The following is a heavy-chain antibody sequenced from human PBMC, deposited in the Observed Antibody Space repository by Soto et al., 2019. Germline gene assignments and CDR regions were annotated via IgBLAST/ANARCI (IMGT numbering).Heavy chain of an antibody. CDR2: IYYIGST. V-gene: IGHV4-59*11. CDR3: ARARYYYGMDV. CDR1: DFSIGCHY. Sequence: SLDTLSHSSRFSDFSIGCHYWILLRQPPGKGLEWIGYIYYIGSTNYNPSLKSRVTISVDTSKNQFSLKLSSVTAADTAVYYCARARYYYGMDVWGQGTTVTVSS. J-gene: IGHJ6*02.